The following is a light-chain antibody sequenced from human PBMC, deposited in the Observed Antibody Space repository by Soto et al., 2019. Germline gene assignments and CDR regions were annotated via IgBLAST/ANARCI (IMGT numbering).Light chain of an antibody. CDR2: GAS. CDR1: QSVSSN. V-gene: IGKV3-15*01. CDR3: QQYHNWPPWT. Sequence: EMVMTQSPATMSVSPGGRATLSCRASQSVSSNLAWYQQKPGQAPRLLIYGASTRATGIPARFSGSGSGTEFTLTISSPQSEDFAVYYCQQYHNWPPWTFGQGTKVDIK. J-gene: IGKJ2*02.